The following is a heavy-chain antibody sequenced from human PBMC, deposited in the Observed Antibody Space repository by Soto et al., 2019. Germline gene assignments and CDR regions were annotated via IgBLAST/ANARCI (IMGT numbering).Heavy chain of an antibody. D-gene: IGHD3-10*01. Sequence: SETLSLTCTVSGASMERFYWSWVRQSPRKGLEWIAYIHHSGSSLSSPSLESRVTVSIDTSKKQFFLRLRSVSAADTAVYYCAGAPLVPGAPWFDPWGQGSLVTVSS. J-gene: IGHJ5*02. CDR2: IHHSGSS. CDR3: AGAPLVPGAPWFDP. CDR1: GASMERFY. V-gene: IGHV4-59*01.